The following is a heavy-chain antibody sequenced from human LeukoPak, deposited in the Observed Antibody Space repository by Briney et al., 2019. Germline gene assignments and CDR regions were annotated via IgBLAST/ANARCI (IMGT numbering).Heavy chain of an antibody. CDR2: ISGSGGST. CDR3: AKVPGGSGWYFYY. CDR1: GFTFSSYA. V-gene: IGHV3-23*01. J-gene: IGHJ4*02. Sequence: GGSLRLSCAASGFTFSSYAMSWVRQAPGKGLEWVSAISGSGGSTYYADSVKGRFTISRDSSKNTLYLQMNSLRAEDTAVYYCAKVPGGSGWYFYYWGQGTLVTVSS. D-gene: IGHD6-19*01.